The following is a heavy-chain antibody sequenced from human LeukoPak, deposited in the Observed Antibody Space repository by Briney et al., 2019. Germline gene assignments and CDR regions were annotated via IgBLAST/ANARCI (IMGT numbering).Heavy chain of an antibody. CDR2: INSDGSGT. D-gene: IGHD4-17*01. CDR1: GFSFSYNW. Sequence: GGSLRLSCAVSGFSFSYNWMHWVRQAPGKGLVWVSRINSDGSGTIYADSVKGRFTISRDNAKNTLYLQMNSLRAEDTAVYYCVKDYGVAAFDVWGQGTMVAVSS. CDR3: VKDYGVAAFDV. V-gene: IGHV3-74*01. J-gene: IGHJ3*01.